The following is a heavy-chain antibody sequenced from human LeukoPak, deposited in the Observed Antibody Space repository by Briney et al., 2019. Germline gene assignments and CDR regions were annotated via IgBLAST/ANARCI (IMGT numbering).Heavy chain of an antibody. J-gene: IGHJ4*02. V-gene: IGHV3-48*01. CDR3: ASRGLGAAAGTNDY. Sequence: GGSLRLPCAASGFTFSSYSMNWVRQAPGKGLEWVSYISSSSSTIYYADSVKGRFTISRDNAKNSLYLQMNSLRAEDTAVYYCASRGLGAAAGTNDYWGQGTLVTVSS. CDR1: GFTFSSYS. D-gene: IGHD6-13*01. CDR2: ISSSSSTI.